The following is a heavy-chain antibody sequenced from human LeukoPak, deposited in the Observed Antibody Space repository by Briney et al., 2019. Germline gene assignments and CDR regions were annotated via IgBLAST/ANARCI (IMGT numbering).Heavy chain of an antibody. CDR1: GGSISSGGYS. CDR2: IYHSGST. V-gene: IGHV4-30-2*01. Sequence: SQTLSFTCAVSGGSISSGGYSWSWIRQPPGKGLEWIGYIYHSGSTYYNPSLKSRVTISVDRSKNQFSLKLSSVTAADTAVYYCARAEGDYDAFDTWGQGTMVTVSS. CDR3: ARAEGDYDAFDT. D-gene: IGHD4-17*01. J-gene: IGHJ3*02.